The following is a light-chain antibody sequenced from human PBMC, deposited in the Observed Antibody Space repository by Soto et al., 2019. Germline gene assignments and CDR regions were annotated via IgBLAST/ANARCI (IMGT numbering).Light chain of an antibody. CDR1: QDIRNF. V-gene: IGKV1-27*01. J-gene: IGKJ3*01. CDR2: AAS. Sequence: DIQMTQSPTSLSASVGDRVTITCRASQDIRNFVAWYQQKPGKAPKLLIYAASTLQSGVPSRFSGSGSGTDFTLTISRLQPEYVATYSCQNYSSVPVFGPGTKVEIK. CDR3: QNYSSVPV.